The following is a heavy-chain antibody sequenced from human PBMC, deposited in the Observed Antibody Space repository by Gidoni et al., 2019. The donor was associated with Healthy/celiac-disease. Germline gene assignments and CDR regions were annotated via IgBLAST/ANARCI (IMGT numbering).Heavy chain of an antibody. D-gene: IGHD3-10*01. V-gene: IGHV3-21*01. CDR1: GVTFSSYS. Sequence: EVQLVESGGGLVKPGGSLRLSCAASGVTFSSYSMNWVRQAPGKGLEWVSSISSSSSYIYYADSVKGRFTISRDNAKNSLYLQMNSLRAEDTAVYYCARDLESWGSGSYYTSFDYWGQGTLVTVSS. CDR3: ARDLESWGSGSYYTSFDY. CDR2: ISSSSSYI. J-gene: IGHJ4*02.